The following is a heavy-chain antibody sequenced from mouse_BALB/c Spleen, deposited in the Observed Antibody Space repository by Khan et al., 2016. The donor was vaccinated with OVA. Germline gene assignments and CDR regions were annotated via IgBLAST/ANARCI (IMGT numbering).Heavy chain of an antibody. D-gene: IGHD1-1*01. Sequence: QVQLKQSGAELAKPGASVKMSCKASGYTFINYWILWVKQRPGQGLEWIGYINPSTGYIEYTQNFKDKATLTADKSSSTAYMQLSSLTSEDSAVYYCARRGLRGDFDYWGQGTTLTVSS. CDR1: GYTFINYW. CDR2: INPSTGYI. CDR3: ARRGLRGDFDY. J-gene: IGHJ2*01. V-gene: IGHV1-7*01.